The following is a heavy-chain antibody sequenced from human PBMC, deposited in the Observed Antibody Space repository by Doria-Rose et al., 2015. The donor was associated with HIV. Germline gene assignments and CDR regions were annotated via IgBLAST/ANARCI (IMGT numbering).Heavy chain of an antibody. CDR3: ARDHYDSGGYYRD. Sequence: LVQSGGGLVKPGGSLRLSCAASGFTFSGYSMNWVRQAPGKGLEWVSSISSSSEYIYYVDSVQGRFTISRDNAKNSVYLQMNSLRTEDTAVYYCARDHYDSGGYYRDWGQGTLVTVSS. V-gene: IGHV3-21*03. CDR1: GFTFSGYS. CDR2: ISSSSEYI. J-gene: IGHJ4*02. D-gene: IGHD3-22*01.